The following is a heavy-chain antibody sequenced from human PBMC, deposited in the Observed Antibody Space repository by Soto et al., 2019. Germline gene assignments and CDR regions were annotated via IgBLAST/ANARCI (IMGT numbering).Heavy chain of an antibody. D-gene: IGHD5-18*01. CDR2: LSYSESS. CDR3: ARHRDTALVPFDF. V-gene: IGHV4-39*01. Sequence: PSETLSLTCTVSGGSISTSNYYWGWIRQPPGEGLEWIGTLSYSESSYYNPSLKSRVSVSADTSKNQFSLRLRSVTAADTAVYYCARHRDTALVPFDFWGQGTLVTVSS. CDR1: GGSISTSNYY. J-gene: IGHJ4*02.